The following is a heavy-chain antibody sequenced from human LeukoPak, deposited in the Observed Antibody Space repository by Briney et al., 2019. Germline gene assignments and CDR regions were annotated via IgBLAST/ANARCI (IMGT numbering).Heavy chain of an antibody. J-gene: IGHJ4*02. Sequence: SETLSLTCAVYGGSFSGYYWSWIRQPPGKGLEWIGEINHSGSTNYNPSLKSRVTISVDTSKNQFSLKLSSVTAADTAVYYCARHYYDYVWGSYRFPFDYWGQGTLVTVSS. CDR1: GGSFSGYY. D-gene: IGHD3-16*02. CDR3: ARHYYDYVWGSYRFPFDY. CDR2: INHSGST. V-gene: IGHV4-34*01.